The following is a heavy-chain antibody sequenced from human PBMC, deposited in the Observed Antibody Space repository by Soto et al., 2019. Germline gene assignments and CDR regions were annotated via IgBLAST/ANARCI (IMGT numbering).Heavy chain of an antibody. Sequence: PGGSLRLSCAASGFTFSSYAMHWVRQAPGKGLEWVAVISYDGSNKYYADSVKGRFTISRDNSKNTLYLQMNSLRAEDTAVYYCARDLGHYKQGAFHYYGMDVWGPGTTVIVSS. CDR2: ISYDGSNK. D-gene: IGHD4-17*01. V-gene: IGHV3-30-3*01. CDR3: ARDLGHYKQGAFHYYGMDV. J-gene: IGHJ6*01. CDR1: GFTFSSYA.